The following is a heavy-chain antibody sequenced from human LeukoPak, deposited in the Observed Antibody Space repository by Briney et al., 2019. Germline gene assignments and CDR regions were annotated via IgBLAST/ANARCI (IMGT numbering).Heavy chain of an antibody. Sequence: PSETLSLTCAVYGGSFSGYYWSWIRQPPGKGLEWIGYIYYSGSTSYNPSLKSRVTISVDTSKNQFSLKLSSVTAADTAVYYCARDRFGSSSYLRWGQGTLVTVSS. J-gene: IGHJ4*02. CDR1: GGSFSGYY. CDR3: ARDRFGSSSYLR. CDR2: IYYSGST. D-gene: IGHD6-6*01. V-gene: IGHV4-30-4*08.